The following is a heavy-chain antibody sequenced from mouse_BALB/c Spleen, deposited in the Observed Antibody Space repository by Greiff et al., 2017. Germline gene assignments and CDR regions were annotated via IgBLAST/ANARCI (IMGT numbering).Heavy chain of an antibody. CDR1: GYTFPEYI. D-gene: IGHD1-1*01. CDR2: FYPGSGSI. V-gene: IGHV1-62-2*01. J-gene: IGHJ2*01. Sequence: QLPQSGAGLVKPGASVKLSCKASGYTFPEYIIHWVKQKSGQGLEWIGWFYPGSGSIKYNEKFKDKATLTPDKSYSTVYMELSRLTSEDSAVYFCARHEDGAYGGYFDYWGQGTTLTVSS. CDR3: ARHEDGAYGGYFDY.